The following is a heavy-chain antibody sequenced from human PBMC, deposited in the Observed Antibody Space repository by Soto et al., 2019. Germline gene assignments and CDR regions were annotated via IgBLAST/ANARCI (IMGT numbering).Heavy chain of an antibody. J-gene: IGHJ4*02. CDR2: IYYSGST. CDR1: GGSISSYY. V-gene: IGHV4-59*01. D-gene: IGHD4-17*01. Sequence: QVQLQESGPGLVKPSETLSLTCTVSGGSISSYYWSWIRQPPGKGLEWIGYIYYSGSTNYNPSLKSRVIISVDTSKNQFSLKLSSVTAADTAVYYCAKDYGDYWGQGTLVTVSS. CDR3: AKDYGDY.